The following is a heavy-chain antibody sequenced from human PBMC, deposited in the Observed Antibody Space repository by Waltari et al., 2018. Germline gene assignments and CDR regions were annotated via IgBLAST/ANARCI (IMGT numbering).Heavy chain of an antibody. D-gene: IGHD3-22*01. CDR3: ARVPLYYYDSSGYFFDY. J-gene: IGHJ4*02. V-gene: IGHV1-2*06. CDR2: INPNSGGT. Sequence: QVQLVQSGAEVKKPGASVKDSCKASGYTFTGYYMHWVRQAPGQGLEWMGRINPNSGGTNYAQKFQGRVTMTRDTSISTAYMELSRLRSDDTAVYYCARVPLYYYDSSGYFFDYWGQGTLVTVSS. CDR1: GYTFTGYY.